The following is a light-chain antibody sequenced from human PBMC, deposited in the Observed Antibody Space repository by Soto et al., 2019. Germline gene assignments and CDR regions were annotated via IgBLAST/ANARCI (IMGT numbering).Light chain of an antibody. CDR3: AAWDDSLNGPV. CDR1: TSNIGSNI. Sequence: QSVLTQPPSASGTPGQRVTISCSGSTSNIGSNIVNWYQQLPGTAPKLLIYSNNQRPSGVPDRISGSKSGTSASLAISGLQSEDEADYYCAAWDDSLNGPVFGGGTQLTVL. CDR2: SNN. J-gene: IGLJ3*02. V-gene: IGLV1-44*01.